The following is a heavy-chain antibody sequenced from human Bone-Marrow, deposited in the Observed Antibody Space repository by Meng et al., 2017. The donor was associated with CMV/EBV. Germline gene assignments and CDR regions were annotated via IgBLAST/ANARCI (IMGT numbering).Heavy chain of an antibody. CDR3: ARAAGWFDP. CDR1: GCTFSDYY. J-gene: IGHJ5*02. Sequence: LRISFEASGCTFSDYYMSWIRQAPGKGLEWVSYISSSGNTKYHADSVKGRFTISRDNTKNSLYLQMNSLRAEDTAIYYCARAAGWFDPWGQGTLVTVSS. V-gene: IGHV3-11*01. D-gene: IGHD3-10*01. CDR2: ISSSGNTK.